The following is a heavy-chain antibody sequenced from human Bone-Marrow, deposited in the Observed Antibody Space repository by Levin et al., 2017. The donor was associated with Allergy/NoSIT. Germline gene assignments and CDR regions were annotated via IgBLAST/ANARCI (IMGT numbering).Heavy chain of an antibody. CDR3: ARETTVVTGARSYFAMDV. Sequence: KVSCKASGYIFTTYWISWVRQMPGKGLQWMGRIDPSDSYTIYNPSFQGRVTVSVDRSISTAYLQWTNLEASDTAVYFCARETTVVTGARSYFAMDVWGQGTTVTVSS. D-gene: IGHD4-23*01. CDR1: GYIFTTYW. J-gene: IGHJ6*02. CDR2: IDPSDSYT. V-gene: IGHV5-10-1*01.